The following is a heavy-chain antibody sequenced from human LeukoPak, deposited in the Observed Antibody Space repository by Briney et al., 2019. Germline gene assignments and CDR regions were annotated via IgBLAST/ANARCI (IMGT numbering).Heavy chain of an antibody. V-gene: IGHV4-39*01. CDR3: ARHYGP. CDR2: IYYSGST. Sequence: SNYYMSWVRQPPGKGLEWIGSIYYSGSTYYNPSLKSRVTISVDTSKNQFSLKLNSVTATDTAVYYCARHYGPWGQGTLVTVSS. J-gene: IGHJ4*02. D-gene: IGHD3-10*01. CDR1: SNYY.